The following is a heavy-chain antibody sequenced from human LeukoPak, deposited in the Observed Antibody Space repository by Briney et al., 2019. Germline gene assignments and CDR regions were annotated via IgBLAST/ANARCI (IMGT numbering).Heavy chain of an antibody. CDR2: INPSGGST. D-gene: IGHD3-22*01. CDR3: ARVRLSSGYRRGRFDY. CDR1: GYTFTCYY. V-gene: IGHV1-46*01. J-gene: IGHJ4*02. Sequence: ASVKVSCKASGYTFTCYYMHWVRQAPGQGLEWMGIINPSGGSTSYAQKFQGRVTMTRDTSTSTVYMELSSLRSEDTAVYYCARVRLSSGYRRGRFDYWGQGTLVTVSS.